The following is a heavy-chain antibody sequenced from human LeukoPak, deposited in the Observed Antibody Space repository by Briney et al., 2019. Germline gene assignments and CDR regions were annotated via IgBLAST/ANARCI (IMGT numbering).Heavy chain of an antibody. CDR2: INHSGST. D-gene: IGHD1-26*01. CDR1: GGSFSGYY. Sequence: SETLSLTCAVYGGSFSGYYWSWIRQPPGKGLEWIGEINHSGSTNYNPSLKSRVTISVDTSKNQFSLKLSSVTAADTAVYYCARDSGSYLAAWGQETLVTVSS. V-gene: IGHV4-34*01. J-gene: IGHJ5*02. CDR3: ARDSGSYLAA.